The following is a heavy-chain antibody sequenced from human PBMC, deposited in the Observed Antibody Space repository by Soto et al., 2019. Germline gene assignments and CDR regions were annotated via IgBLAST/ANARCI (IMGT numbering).Heavy chain of an antibody. D-gene: IGHD3-10*01. CDR2: IIPILGTG. CDR1: GGTFTSET. CDR3: AREKGSYNMGKFPFYYMDV. Sequence: QVQLVQSGPEVKKSGSSVKVSCKLSGGTFTSETISWVRQAPGQGLEWMGRIIPILGTGNYAQKFQGRITITEDKSTNTGYMDLSSLTSEDTAVYICAREKGSYNMGKFPFYYMDVWGNGTTVTVSS. J-gene: IGHJ6*03. V-gene: IGHV1-69*08.